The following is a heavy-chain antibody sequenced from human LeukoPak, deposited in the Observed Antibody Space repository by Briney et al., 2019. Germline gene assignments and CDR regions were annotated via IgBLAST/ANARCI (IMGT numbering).Heavy chain of an antibody. CDR1: GYTFISYG. V-gene: IGHV1-18*01. J-gene: IGHJ4*02. Sequence: ASVKVSCKASGYTFISYGISWVRQAPGQGLEWMGWISAYNGNTNYAQKLQGRVTMTTDTSTSTAYMELRSLRSDDTAVYYCARSSIVVVTAHSFDYWGQGTLVTVSS. CDR3: ARSSIVVVTAHSFDY. CDR2: ISAYNGNT. D-gene: IGHD2-21*02.